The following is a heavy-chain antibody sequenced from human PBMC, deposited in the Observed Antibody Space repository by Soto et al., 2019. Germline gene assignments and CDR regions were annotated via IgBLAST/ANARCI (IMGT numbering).Heavy chain of an antibody. CDR3: TRALDAMIPTAY. CDR1: WVKVIDYV. CDR2: INSAGSYT. V-gene: IGHV3-74*01. Sequence: GGSLRLCCAASWVKVIDYVGHCVIQAPGKGLTSLSRINSAGSYTSSADSVRGRFTISKENARNTLYLKMNSLRIEDTVVYDCTRALDAMIPTAYLRKGTLVTVIS. D-gene: IGHD3-22*01. J-gene: IGHJ4*02.